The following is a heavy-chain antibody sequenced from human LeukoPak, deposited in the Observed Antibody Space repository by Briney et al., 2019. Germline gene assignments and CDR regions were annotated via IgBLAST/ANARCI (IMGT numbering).Heavy chain of an antibody. CDR3: ARRKRDCSGGSCQYYFDY. Sequence: SETLSLTCAVYGGSFSGYYWSWIRQPPGKGLEWIGEINHSGSTNYNPSLKSRVTISVDTSKNQFSLKLSSVTAADTAVYYCARRKRDCSGGSCQYYFDYWGQGTLVTVSS. V-gene: IGHV4-34*01. CDR1: GGSFSGYY. CDR2: INHSGST. D-gene: IGHD2-15*01. J-gene: IGHJ4*02.